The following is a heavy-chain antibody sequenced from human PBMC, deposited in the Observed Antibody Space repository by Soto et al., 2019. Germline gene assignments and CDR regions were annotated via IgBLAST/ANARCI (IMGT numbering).Heavy chain of an antibody. Sequence: PSETLSLTCTVSGGSISSGGYYWSWIRQHPGTGLEWIGYIYYSGSTYYNPSLKSRVTISVDTSKNQCSLKLSSVTAADTAVYYCARGGYCSGGSCYHPLYNWFDPWGQGTLVTVSS. CDR1: GGSISSGGYY. CDR3: ARGGYCSGGSCYHPLYNWFDP. D-gene: IGHD2-15*01. V-gene: IGHV4-31*03. J-gene: IGHJ5*02. CDR2: IYYSGST.